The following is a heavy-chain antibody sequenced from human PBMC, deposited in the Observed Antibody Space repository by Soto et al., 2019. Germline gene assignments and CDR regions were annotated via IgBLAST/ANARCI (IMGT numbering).Heavy chain of an antibody. CDR1: GGSISSYY. CDR3: ARHVNRGAIFDY. J-gene: IGHJ4*02. CDR2: INYSGST. V-gene: IGHV4-59*08. D-gene: IGHD3-3*01. Sequence: SDTLSLTCTVSGGSISSYYWSWIRQPPGKGLEWIGYINYSGSTTYNPSLRSRVTISVDTSKNQLSLKLSSVTAADTAVYYCARHVNRGAIFDYWGQGTLVTVSS.